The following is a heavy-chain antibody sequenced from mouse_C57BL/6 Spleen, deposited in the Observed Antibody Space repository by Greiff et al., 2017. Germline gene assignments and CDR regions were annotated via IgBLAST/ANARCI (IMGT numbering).Heavy chain of an antibody. J-gene: IGHJ2*02. V-gene: IGHV14-4*01. Sequence: VQLQQSGAELVRPGASVKLSCKASGFNIKDDYMHWVKQRPGQGLEWIGWIDPENGDTEYAAKFQGKATITADTSSNTAYLQLSSLTSEDAAFYFCTTGKYYAGDYWGQGTSLTVSS. CDR3: TTGKYYAGDY. CDR2: IDPENGDT. D-gene: IGHD1-1*01. CDR1: GFNIKDDY.